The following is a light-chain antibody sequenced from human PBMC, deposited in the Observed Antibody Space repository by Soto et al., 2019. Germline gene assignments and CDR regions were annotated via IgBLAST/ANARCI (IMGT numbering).Light chain of an antibody. V-gene: IGKV3-11*01. CDR2: DAS. CDR3: HQRSDWPLT. CDR1: QRVSSY. Sequence: EMVLTQSPATLSLSPGERATLSCRASQRVSSYLYWFQQKPGQAPRLLIYDASNRATGIPSRFSGSGSGTDFTLTITSLDPEDIAIYYCHQRSDWPLTFGGGTKVEIK. J-gene: IGKJ4*01.